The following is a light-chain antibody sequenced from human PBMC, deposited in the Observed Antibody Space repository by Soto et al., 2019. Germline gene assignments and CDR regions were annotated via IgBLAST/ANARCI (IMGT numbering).Light chain of an antibody. V-gene: IGLV1-40*01. CDR1: GSGIGPAFH. CDR2: ANS. CDR3: QSYDSSLGGSV. Sequence: QSALTQPPSVSGAPGQRVTISCTGSGSGIGPAFHVHWYQQLPGTAPQLLIYANSNRPSGVPDRFPGSKSGTSASLAIAGLQAEDEADYYCQSYDSSLGGSVFGTGTKVTVL. J-gene: IGLJ1*01.